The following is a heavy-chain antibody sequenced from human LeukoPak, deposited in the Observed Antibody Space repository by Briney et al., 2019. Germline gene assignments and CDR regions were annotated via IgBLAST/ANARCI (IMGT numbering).Heavy chain of an antibody. CDR1: GGSISSSNW. J-gene: IGHJ3*02. V-gene: IGHV4-4*02. D-gene: IGHD3-22*01. CDR2: IYHSGST. Sequence: SETLSLTCAVSGGSISSSNWWSWVRQPPGKGLEWIGEIYHSGSTNYNPSLKSRVIISVDKSKNQFSLKLSSVTAADTAVYYCARVSYYYDSSGFDAFDIWGQGTMVTVSS. CDR3: ARVSYYYDSSGFDAFDI.